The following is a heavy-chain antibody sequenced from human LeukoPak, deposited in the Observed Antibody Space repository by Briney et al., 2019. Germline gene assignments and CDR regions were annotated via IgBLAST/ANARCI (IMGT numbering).Heavy chain of an antibody. V-gene: IGHV4-4*07. J-gene: IGHJ4*02. D-gene: IGHD3-3*01. CDR1: GGSFSGYY. CDR3: ARDVRGWSGFDY. Sequence: SETLSLXCAVYGGSFSGYYWSWIRQPAGKGLEWIGRIYTTGSTDYNPPLKSRVTMSVDTSKNQFSLNLSSVTAADTAVYYCARDVRGWSGFDYWGQGTLVTVSS. CDR2: IYTTGST.